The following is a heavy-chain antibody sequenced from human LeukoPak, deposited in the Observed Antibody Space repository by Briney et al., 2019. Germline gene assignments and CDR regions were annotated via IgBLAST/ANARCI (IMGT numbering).Heavy chain of an antibody. D-gene: IGHD4-17*01. V-gene: IGHV3-33*01. CDR2: IWYDGSTK. CDR3: ARLYGPDAFDI. Sequence: GTSLRLSCSASGFTFTSYGIHWVRQAPGKGLEWVAFIWYDGSTKYYADSVKGRFTISRDNSKNTLYLQMNSLRAEDTAVYYCARLYGPDAFDIWGQGTMVTVSS. CDR1: GFTFTSYG. J-gene: IGHJ3*02.